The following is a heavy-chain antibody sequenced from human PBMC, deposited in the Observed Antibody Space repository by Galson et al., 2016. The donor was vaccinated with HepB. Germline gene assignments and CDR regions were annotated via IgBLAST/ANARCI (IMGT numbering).Heavy chain of an antibody. Sequence: SLRLSCAASGITLRGYAMNWVRQAPGKGLDWVSCISRGGTYTYYADSVKGRFTVSRDNAKNSLYLQMNNLRAEDTALYYCARSTRGGWRPSYFDYWGQGTLVTVSS. CDR1: GITLRGYA. CDR3: ARSTRGGWRPSYFDY. D-gene: IGHD6-19*01. CDR2: ISRGGTYT. V-gene: IGHV3-21*01. J-gene: IGHJ4*02.